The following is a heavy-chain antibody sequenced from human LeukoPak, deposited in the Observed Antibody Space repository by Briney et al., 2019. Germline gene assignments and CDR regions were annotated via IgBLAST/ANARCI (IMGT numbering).Heavy chain of an antibody. V-gene: IGHV3-23*01. CDR3: ARTIAQYTNTWLYYYYGLDV. D-gene: IGHD6-13*01. Sequence: PRGCLRLSCTASGFSFRSFAMSGGRQAPRQGLGWVSSISGGGEDTYYADSVKGRFPISRDNSETTLYLQMNSLGADDTALYYCARTIAQYTNTWLYYYYGLDVWGQGTTVTVSS. CDR2: ISGGGEDT. CDR1: GFSFRSFA. J-gene: IGHJ6*02.